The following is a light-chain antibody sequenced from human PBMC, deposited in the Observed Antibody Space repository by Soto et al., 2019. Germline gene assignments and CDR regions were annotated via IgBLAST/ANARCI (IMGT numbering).Light chain of an antibody. CDR3: QHYGSSLLT. CDR1: QSVSSSY. J-gene: IGKJ1*01. CDR2: GAS. V-gene: IGKV3-20*01. Sequence: EIVLTQSPGTLSLSPGERATLSCRASQSVSSSYLAWYQQKPGQAPRLLMYGASSRATGIPDRFSGSGSGTDFTLTISRLEPEDVAVYYCQHYGSSLLTFGQGTKVEIK.